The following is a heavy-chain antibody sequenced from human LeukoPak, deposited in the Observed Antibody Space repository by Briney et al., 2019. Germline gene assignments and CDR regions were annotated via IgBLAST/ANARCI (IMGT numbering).Heavy chain of an antibody. J-gene: IGHJ5*02. Sequence: PSETLSLTCTVSGGSISSYYWNWIRQPAGKGLEWIGRIYSSGSPNYNPSLKSRVTMSVDTSKNQFSLKLSSVTAADTAVYYCARDPSSFGGRFDPWGQGTLVAVSS. CDR2: IYSSGSP. CDR3: ARDPSSFGGRFDP. D-gene: IGHD3-10*01. V-gene: IGHV4-4*07. CDR1: GGSISSYY.